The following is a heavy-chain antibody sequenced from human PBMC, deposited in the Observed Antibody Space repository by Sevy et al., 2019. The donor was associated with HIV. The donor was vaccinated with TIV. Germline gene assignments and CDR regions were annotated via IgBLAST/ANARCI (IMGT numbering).Heavy chain of an antibody. V-gene: IGHV4-39*01. D-gene: IGHD5-18*01. CDR1: GGSISSSSYY. CDR2: IYYSGST. CDR3: ARQSWIQLWHNYGMDV. J-gene: IGHJ6*02. Sequence: SETLSLTCTVSGGSISSSSYYWGWIREPPGKGLEWIGRIYYSGSTYYNPSLKSRVTISVDTSKNQFSLKLSSVTAADTAVYYCARQSWIQLWHNYGMDVWGQGTTVTVSS.